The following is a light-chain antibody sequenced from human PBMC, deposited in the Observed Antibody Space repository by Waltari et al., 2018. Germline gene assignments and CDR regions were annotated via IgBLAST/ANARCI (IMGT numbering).Light chain of an antibody. V-gene: IGLV1-44*01. CDR2: SNS. J-gene: IGLJ2*01. Sequence: QSALTQPPSASGTPGQRVIISCSGSSSNIGSTAVSWYRHVQGTAPRLLIYSNSEQTSGVPARFSGSKSGTAASLTISGLQSDDAADYYCASWYDRQTGYVVFGGGTKLTVL. CDR1: SSNIGSTA. CDR3: ASWYDRQTGYVV.